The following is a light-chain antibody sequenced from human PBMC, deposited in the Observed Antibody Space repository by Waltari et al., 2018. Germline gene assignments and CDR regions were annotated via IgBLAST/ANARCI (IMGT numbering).Light chain of an antibody. CDR1: QSVGSN. J-gene: IGKJ1*01. CDR3: QQYNDWPQT. CDR2: GAS. Sequence: EIVMTQSPATLSVSPGERATLSCRASQSVGSNLAWYQQKPGQAPRLLIYGASTRATGIPARFSCSGSGTEFTLTISRLQPEDFAVYYCQQYNDWPQTFGQGTKVEIK. V-gene: IGKV3-15*01.